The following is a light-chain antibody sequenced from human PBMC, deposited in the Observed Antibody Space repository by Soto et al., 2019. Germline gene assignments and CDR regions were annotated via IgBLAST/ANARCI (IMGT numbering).Light chain of an antibody. CDR3: QQYNSYSYT. CDR1: QSISSW. V-gene: IGKV1-5*03. Sequence: DIPMTQSPSTLSASVGDRVTITCRASQSISSWLAWYQQKPGKAPKLLIYKASSLESRVPSRFSGSGSGTEFTLTISSLQPDDFATYYCQQYNSYSYTFGQGTKLEIK. J-gene: IGKJ2*01. CDR2: KAS.